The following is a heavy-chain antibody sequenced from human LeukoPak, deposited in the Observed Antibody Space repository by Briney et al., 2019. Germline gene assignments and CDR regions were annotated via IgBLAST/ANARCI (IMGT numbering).Heavy chain of an antibody. CDR1: GFMFSSYA. CDR2: ISGSGGST. V-gene: IGHV3-23*01. D-gene: IGHD2-15*01. J-gene: IGHJ4*02. CDR3: AKDMQRYCSGGSCHYFDY. Sequence: GGSLRLSCAASGFMFSSYAMTWVRQAPGKGLEWVSGISGSGGSTYYADSVKGRFTISRDNSKKTLYLQMNYLRAEDTAVYYCAKDMQRYCSGGSCHYFDYWGQGALVIVSS.